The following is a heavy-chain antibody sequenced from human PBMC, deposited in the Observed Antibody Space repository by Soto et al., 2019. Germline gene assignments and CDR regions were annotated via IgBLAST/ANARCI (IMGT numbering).Heavy chain of an antibody. J-gene: IGHJ4*02. CDR2: IWYDGSHK. CDR1: GFTFSSYG. D-gene: IGHD2-15*01. V-gene: IGHV3-33*01. CDR3: ARDGCSGGSCYWHYFDY. Sequence: ESGGGVVQPGRSLRLSCAASGFTFSSYGMHWVRQAPGKGLEWVAVIWYDGSHKYHAESVKGRFTITRDNSKNTLYLQMNSLRAEDTASYYCARDGCSGGSCYWHYFDYWGQGTLVTVSS.